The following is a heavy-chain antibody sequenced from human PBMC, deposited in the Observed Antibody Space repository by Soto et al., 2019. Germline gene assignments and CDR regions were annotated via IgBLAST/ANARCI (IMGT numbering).Heavy chain of an antibody. CDR3: ATHPPYGPLDH. J-gene: IGHJ4*02. V-gene: IGHV4-39*01. CDR2: IYYSENT. Sequence: SETLSRTGTGPGGSISSSSNHRGWIRQPPGKGLEWIGNIYYSENTYYNPSLKSRVTISVDTSKNQFSLRLTSVTAADTAVYYCATHPPYGPLDHWGQGTLVTVSS. D-gene: IGHD4-17*01. CDR1: GGSISSSSNH.